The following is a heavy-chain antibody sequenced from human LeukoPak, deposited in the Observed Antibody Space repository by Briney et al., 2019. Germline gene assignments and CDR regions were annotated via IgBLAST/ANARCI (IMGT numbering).Heavy chain of an antibody. CDR3: AKIAKDWTGAFDY. CDR2: IYSGGST. Sequence: GGSLRLSCAASGFTVSSNYMSWVRQAPGKGLEWVSVIYSGGSTYYADSVKGRFTISRDNSKNTLYLQMNSLRAEDTAVYYCAKIAKDWTGAFDYWGQGTLVTVSS. D-gene: IGHD3/OR15-3a*01. J-gene: IGHJ4*02. CDR1: GFTVSSNY. V-gene: IGHV3-53*01.